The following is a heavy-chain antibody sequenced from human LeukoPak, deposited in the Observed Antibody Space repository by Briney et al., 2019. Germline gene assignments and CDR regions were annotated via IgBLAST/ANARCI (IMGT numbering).Heavy chain of an antibody. J-gene: IGHJ3*02. CDR3: ASLGGSYAFDI. V-gene: IGHV1-46*01. D-gene: IGHD1-26*01. CDR2: INPSGGST. Sequence: ASVKVSCKASGYTFTSYYMHWVRQAPGQGLEWMGIINPSGGSTSYAQKFQDRVTITRDRSMSTAYMELSSLRSEDTAMYYCASLGGSYAFDIWGQGTMVTVSS. CDR1: GYTFTSYY.